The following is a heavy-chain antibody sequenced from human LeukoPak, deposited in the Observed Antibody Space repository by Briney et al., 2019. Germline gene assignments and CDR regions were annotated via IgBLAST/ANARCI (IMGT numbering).Heavy chain of an antibody. CDR3: AKSILRFLEWLLFDY. V-gene: IGHV3-30*04. CDR1: GFTFSSYA. J-gene: IGHJ4*02. D-gene: IGHD3-3*01. Sequence: GRSLRLSCAAPGFTFSSYAMHWVRQAPGKGLEWVAVISYDGSNKYYADSVKGRFTISRDNSKNTLYLQMNSLRAEDTAVYYCAKSILRFLEWLLFDYWGQGTLVTVSS. CDR2: ISYDGSNK.